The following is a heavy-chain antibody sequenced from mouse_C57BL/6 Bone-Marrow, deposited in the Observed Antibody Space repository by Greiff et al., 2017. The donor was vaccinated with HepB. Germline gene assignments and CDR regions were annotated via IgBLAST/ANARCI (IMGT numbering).Heavy chain of an antibody. CDR2: ISNGGGST. J-gene: IGHJ4*01. CDR3: ARSRQLLYYAMDY. V-gene: IGHV5-12*01. D-gene: IGHD3-2*01. CDR1: GFTFSDYY. Sequence: EVQGVESGGGLVQPGGSLKLSCAASGFTFSDYYMYWVRQTPEKRLEWVAYISNGGGSTYYPDTVKGRFTISRDNAKNTLYLQMSRLKSEDTAMYYCARSRQLLYYAMDYWGQGTSVTVSS.